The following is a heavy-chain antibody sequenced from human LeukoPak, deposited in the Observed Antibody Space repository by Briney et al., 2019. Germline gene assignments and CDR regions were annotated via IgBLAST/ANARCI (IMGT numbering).Heavy chain of an antibody. CDR3: ARESYSGSAPDAFDI. CDR2: INPNSGGT. Sequence: ASVKVSCKASGYTFTGYYMHWVRQAPGQGLEWMGRINPNSGGTNYAQKFQGRVTMTRDTSISTAYMELSRLRSDDTAVYYCARESYSGSAPDAFDIWGQGTMVTVSS. D-gene: IGHD1-26*01. J-gene: IGHJ3*02. V-gene: IGHV1-2*06. CDR1: GYTFTGYY.